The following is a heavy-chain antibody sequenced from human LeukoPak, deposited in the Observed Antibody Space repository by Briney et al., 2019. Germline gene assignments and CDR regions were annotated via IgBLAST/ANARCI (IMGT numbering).Heavy chain of an antibody. J-gene: IGHJ6*03. CDR1: GFTFSDYH. V-gene: IGHV3-11*01. Sequence: GGSLRLSCAASGFTFSDYHMSWIRQAPGKGLEWVSYISSSGSTIYYADSVKGRFTISRDNAKNSLYLQMNSLRAEDTAVYYCARDKEDIVVVPAARQHYYYYYMDVWGKGTTVTVSS. CDR3: ARDKEDIVVVPAARQHYYYYYMDV. D-gene: IGHD2-2*01. CDR2: ISSSGSTI.